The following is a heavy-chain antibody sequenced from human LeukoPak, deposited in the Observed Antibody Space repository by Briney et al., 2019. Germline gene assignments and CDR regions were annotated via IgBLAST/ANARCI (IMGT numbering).Heavy chain of an antibody. CDR1: GFTFSSTA. CDR2: ISSSSSYI. CDR3: ARGYCSSTSCYRFDP. Sequence: PGGSLRLSCAASGFTFSSTAMGWVRQAPGKGLEWVSSISSSSSYIYYADSVKGRFTISRDNAKNSLYLQMNSLRAEDTAVYYCARGYCSSTSCYRFDPWGQGTLVTVSS. V-gene: IGHV3-21*01. J-gene: IGHJ5*02. D-gene: IGHD2-2*02.